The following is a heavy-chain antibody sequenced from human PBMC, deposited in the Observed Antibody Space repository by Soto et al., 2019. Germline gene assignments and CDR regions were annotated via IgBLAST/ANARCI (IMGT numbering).Heavy chain of an antibody. CDR1: GDSLRGQS. Sequence: QVQLQQWGDGLLKASETLSLTCAVVGDSLRGQSWNWIRQSPGKGLEWIGELDQSGGTNYNPSLKSRAIISEDTSNNLFSLTLTSATAAETAVYYCAREDSYGWSGESLDVWGQGTTVTVSS. CDR3: AREDSYGWSGESLDV. J-gene: IGHJ6*02. CDR2: LDQSGGT. D-gene: IGHD6-19*01. V-gene: IGHV4-34*01.